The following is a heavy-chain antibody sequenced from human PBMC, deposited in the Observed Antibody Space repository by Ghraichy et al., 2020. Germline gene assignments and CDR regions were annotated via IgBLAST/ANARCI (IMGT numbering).Heavy chain of an antibody. D-gene: IGHD3-22*01. V-gene: IGHV4-59*01. CDR3: AREDDSSGYYSH. Sequence: SETLSLTCTVSGGSISSYYWSWIRQPPGKGLEWIGYIYYSGSTNYNPSLKSRVTISVDTSKNQFSLKLSSVTAADTAVYYCAREDDSSGYYSHWGQGTLVTVSS. J-gene: IGHJ4*02. CDR2: IYYSGST. CDR1: GGSISSYY.